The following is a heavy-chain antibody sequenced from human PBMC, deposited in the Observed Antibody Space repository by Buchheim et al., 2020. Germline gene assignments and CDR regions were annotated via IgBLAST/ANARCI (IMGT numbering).Heavy chain of an antibody. V-gene: IGHV1-46*01. CDR2: INPSGGST. D-gene: IGHD6-6*01. J-gene: IGHJ6*02. CDR1: GYTFTSYY. CDR3: ARVHRPRAKRYGMDV. Sequence: QVQLVQSGAEVKKPGASVKVSCKASGYTFTSYYMHWVRQAPGQGLEWMGIINPSGGSTSYAQKLQGRVTMTRDTSTRPVYMELSSLRSEDTAVYYCARVHRPRAKRYGMDVWGQGTT.